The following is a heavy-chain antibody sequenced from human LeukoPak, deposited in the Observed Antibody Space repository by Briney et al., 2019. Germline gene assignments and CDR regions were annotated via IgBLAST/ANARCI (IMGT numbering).Heavy chain of an antibody. V-gene: IGHV3-11*06. CDR2: ISSNSRYT. J-gene: IGHJ4*02. D-gene: IGHD5-18*01. Sequence: AGGSLRLSCAASGFTFSDYYMSWIRQAPGKGLEWVSYISSNSRYTHYADSVKGRSTISRDNAKNSLYLQMNSLRAEDTAVYYCARGGTAMVDYWGQGTLVTVSS. CDR3: ARGGTAMVDY. CDR1: GFTFSDYY.